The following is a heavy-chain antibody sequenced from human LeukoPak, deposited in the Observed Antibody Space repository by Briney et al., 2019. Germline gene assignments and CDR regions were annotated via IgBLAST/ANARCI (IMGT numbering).Heavy chain of an antibody. CDR2: ISYDGSIK. V-gene: IGHV3-30-3*01. Sequence: GSLRLSCAASGFTFSSYAMHWVRQAPGKGLEWVAVISYDGSIKYYADSVKGRSTISRDNSKNTLYLQMNSLRAEDTAVCYCATTYYYDSSGYDYWGQGTLVTVSS. CDR1: GFTFSSYA. D-gene: IGHD3-22*01. CDR3: ATTYYYDSSGYDY. J-gene: IGHJ4*02.